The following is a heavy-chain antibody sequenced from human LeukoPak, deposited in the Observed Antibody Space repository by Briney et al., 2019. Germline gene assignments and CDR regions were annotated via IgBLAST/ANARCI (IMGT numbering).Heavy chain of an antibody. J-gene: IGHJ6*02. V-gene: IGHV4-61*01. CDR1: GGPVSSGSYY. D-gene: IGHD1-26*01. CDR2: IYYSGST. CDR3: ARVVSGSYYYYYGMDV. Sequence: SETLSLTCTVSGGPVSSGSYYWSWIRQPPGKGLEWIGYIYYSGSTNYNPSLKSRVTISVDTSKNQFSLKLSSVTAADTAVYYCARVVSGSYYYYYGMDVWGQGTTVTVSS.